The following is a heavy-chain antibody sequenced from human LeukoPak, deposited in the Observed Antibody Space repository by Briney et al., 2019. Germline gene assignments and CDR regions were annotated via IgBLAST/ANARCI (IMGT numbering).Heavy chain of an antibody. J-gene: IGHJ4*02. CDR1: DGSITNYD. CDR3: ASSGESVEMATIFDY. D-gene: IGHD5-24*01. CDR2: IHYSGTA. Sequence: SETLSLTCTVSDGSITNYDWSWVRQPPGKGPEFIGYIHYSGTANYNPSLRSRVTISIDTSKNQFSLKLSSVTAADTAVYYCASSGESVEMATIFDYWGQGTLVTVSS. V-gene: IGHV4-59*08.